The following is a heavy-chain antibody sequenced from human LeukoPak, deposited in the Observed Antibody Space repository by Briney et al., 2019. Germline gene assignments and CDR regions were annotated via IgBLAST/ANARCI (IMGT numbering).Heavy chain of an antibody. CDR3: ARVGYSYGSYYFDY. Sequence: PGGSLRLSCAASGFTFSSYAMHWVSQAPGKGLEWVAVISYDGSNKYYADSVKGRFTISRDNSKNTLYLQMNSLRAEDTAVYYCARVGYSYGSYYFDYWGQGTLVTVSS. D-gene: IGHD5-18*01. J-gene: IGHJ4*02. CDR1: GFTFSSYA. CDR2: ISYDGSNK. V-gene: IGHV3-30-3*01.